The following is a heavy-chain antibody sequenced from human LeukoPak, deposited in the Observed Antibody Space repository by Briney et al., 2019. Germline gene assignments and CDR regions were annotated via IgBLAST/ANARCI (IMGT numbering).Heavy chain of an antibody. CDR3: ARDRLTGTTIGLGYYGMDV. CDR2: ISGSGGST. V-gene: IGHV3-23*01. J-gene: IGHJ6*02. CDR1: GFTFSSYA. D-gene: IGHD1-20*01. Sequence: GGSLRLSCAASGFTFSSYAMSWVRQAPGKGLEWVSAISGSGGSTYYADSVKGRFTISRDNAKNSLYLQMNSLRAEDTAVYYCARDRLTGTTIGLGYYGMDVWGQGTTVTVSS.